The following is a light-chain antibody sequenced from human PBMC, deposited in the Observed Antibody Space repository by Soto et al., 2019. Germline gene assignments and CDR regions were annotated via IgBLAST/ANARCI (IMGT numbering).Light chain of an antibody. J-gene: IGKJ1*01. CDR3: QQYGSSPRT. CDR1: RSLSSTY. Sequence: EIVLAQFSSTLSLSPGARPSLYWQARRSLSSTYLVWYQHKPGQSPRLLIYGASNRATGTPDRFSGSGSGTDFTLTISRLEPEDFAVYYCQQYGSSPRTFGQGTKVDIK. V-gene: IGKV3-20*01. CDR2: GAS.